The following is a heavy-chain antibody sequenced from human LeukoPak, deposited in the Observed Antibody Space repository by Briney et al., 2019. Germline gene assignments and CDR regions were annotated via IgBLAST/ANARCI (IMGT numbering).Heavy chain of an antibody. V-gene: IGHV1-8*01. J-gene: IGHJ6*02. CDR2: MNPNSGNT. CDR3: ARADVVGSGWYPLPYYYGMDV. CDR1: GYTFTSYD. D-gene: IGHD6-19*01. Sequence: ASVKVSCKASGYTFTSYDINWVRQATGQGLEWMGWMNPNSGNTGYAQKFQGRVTMTRNTSISTAYMELSSLRSEDTAVYYCARADVVGSGWYPLPYYYGMDVWGQGTTVTVSS.